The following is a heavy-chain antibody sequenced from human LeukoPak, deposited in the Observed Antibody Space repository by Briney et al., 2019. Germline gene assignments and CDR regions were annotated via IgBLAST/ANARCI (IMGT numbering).Heavy chain of an antibody. CDR3: ARSYYYGSDSAFDI. Sequence: TSETLSLTCTVSGGSISSGDYYWSWIRQPPGKGLEWIGYIYYSGSTYYNPSLKGRVTISVDTSKNQFSLKLSSVTAADTAVYYCARSYYYGSDSAFDIWGQGTMVTVSS. V-gene: IGHV4-30-4*01. J-gene: IGHJ3*02. CDR2: IYYSGST. D-gene: IGHD3-10*01. CDR1: GGSISSGDYY.